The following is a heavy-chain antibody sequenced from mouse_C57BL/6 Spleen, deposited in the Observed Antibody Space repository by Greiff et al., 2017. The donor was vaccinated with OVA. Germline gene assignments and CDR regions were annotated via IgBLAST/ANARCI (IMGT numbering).Heavy chain of an antibody. V-gene: IGHV1-64*01. D-gene: IGHD2-4*01. CDR1: GYTFTSYW. Sequence: VQLQQPGAELVKPGASVKLSCKASGYTFTSYWMHWVKQRPGQGLEWIGMIHPNSGSTNYNEKFKSKATLTVDKSSSTAYMQLSSLTSEDSAVYYCARRRDYDYTFDYGGKGTTLTVSS. J-gene: IGHJ2*01. CDR2: IHPNSGST. CDR3: ARRRDYDYTFDY.